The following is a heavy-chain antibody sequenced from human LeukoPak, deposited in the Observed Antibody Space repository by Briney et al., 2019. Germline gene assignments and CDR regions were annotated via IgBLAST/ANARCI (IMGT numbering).Heavy chain of an antibody. CDR2: ISGSGGST. J-gene: IGHJ4*02. CDR3: ARGSSLWFGESDFDY. D-gene: IGHD3-10*01. CDR1: GFTFSSYA. Sequence: GGSLRLSCAASGFTFSSYAMSWVRQAPGKGLEWVSGISGSGGSTYYADSVKGRFTISRDNAKNSLYLQMNSLRAEDTAVYYCARGSSLWFGESDFDYWGQGTLVTVSS. V-gene: IGHV3-23*01.